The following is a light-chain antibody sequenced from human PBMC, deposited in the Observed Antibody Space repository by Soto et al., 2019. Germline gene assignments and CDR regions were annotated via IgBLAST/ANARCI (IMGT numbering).Light chain of an antibody. CDR2: GAS. J-gene: IGKJ1*01. CDR1: QDISDD. V-gene: IGKV1-6*01. CDR3: LQNHNYPRT. Sequence: QMTQSPSSLSASVGDRVTITCRASQDISDDVGWYQQTPGKAPKLLISGASRLQSGVPSRFSGSGSGAAFTLTITSLRPEDSATYYCLQNHNYPRTFGQGTKVDIK.